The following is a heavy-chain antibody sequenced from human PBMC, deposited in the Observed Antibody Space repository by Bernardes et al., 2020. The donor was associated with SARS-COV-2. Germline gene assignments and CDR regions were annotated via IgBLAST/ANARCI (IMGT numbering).Heavy chain of an antibody. CDR2: INHSGST. CDR1: GGSFRGYY. V-gene: IGHV4-34*01. D-gene: IGHD2-2*01. J-gene: IGHJ4*02. Sequence: SETLSLTCAVYGGSFRGYYWSWIRQPPGKGLEWIGEINHSGSTNYNPSLKSRVTISVDTSKNQFSLKLSSVTAADTAVYYCARWAPAAMTFDYWGQGTLVTVSS. CDR3: ARWAPAAMTFDY.